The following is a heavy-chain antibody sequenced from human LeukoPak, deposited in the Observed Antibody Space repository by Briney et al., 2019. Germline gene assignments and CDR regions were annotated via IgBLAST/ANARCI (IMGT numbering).Heavy chain of an antibody. D-gene: IGHD3-3*01. CDR3: VRDYSAIIPLDY. Sequence: PGGSLRLSCAASGFTFNSYSMNWVRQAPGKGLVWVSRINSDGSNTRYADSVKGRFTISRDNAKNTLYLQMNSLRAEDTAVYYCVRDYSAIIPLDYWGQGTLVTVSS. V-gene: IGHV3-74*01. CDR2: INSDGSNT. CDR1: GFTFNSYS. J-gene: IGHJ4*02.